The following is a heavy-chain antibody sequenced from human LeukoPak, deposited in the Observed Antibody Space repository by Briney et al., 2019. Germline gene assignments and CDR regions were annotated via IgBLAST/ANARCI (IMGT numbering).Heavy chain of an antibody. CDR2: IYYSGST. V-gene: IGHV4-39*01. Sequence: TLETLSLTCTFSGGSINSNNYYWGWIRQPPGKGLEWIGSIYYSGSTYYNPSLKSRVTISLDTSKNQFSLKLSSVTAADTAVYFCARQGRQQLVPEFDYWGQGTLVTVSS. CDR1: GGSINSNNYY. J-gene: IGHJ4*02. CDR3: ARQGRQQLVPEFDY. D-gene: IGHD6-13*01.